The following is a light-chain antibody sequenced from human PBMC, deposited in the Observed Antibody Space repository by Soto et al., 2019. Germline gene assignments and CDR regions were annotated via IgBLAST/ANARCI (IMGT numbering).Light chain of an antibody. Sequence: DIQMTQSPSTLSASVGDRVTITCRASQSISSWLAWYQQKPGKAPKLLIYEASSLKSGVPSRFSGSGSATEFTLTISSLQPDDFATYSCEDYSSSLGLTFGGGTKVDIK. CDR3: EDYSSSLGLT. V-gene: IGKV1-5*03. CDR1: QSISSW. J-gene: IGKJ4*01. CDR2: EAS.